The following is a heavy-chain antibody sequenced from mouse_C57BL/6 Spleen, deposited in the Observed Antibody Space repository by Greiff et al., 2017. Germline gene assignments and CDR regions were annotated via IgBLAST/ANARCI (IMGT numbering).Heavy chain of an antibody. J-gene: IGHJ4*01. V-gene: IGHV1-18*01. D-gene: IGHD1-1*01. CDR3: ARENYYGSSPYAMDY. CDR1: GYTFTDYN. Sequence: VQLQQSGPELVKPGASVKIPCKASGYTFTDYNMDWVKQSHGKSLEWIGDINPNNGGTIYNQKFKGKATLTVDKSSSTAYMELRSLTSEDTAVYYCARENYYGSSPYAMDYWGQGTSVTVSS. CDR2: INPNNGGT.